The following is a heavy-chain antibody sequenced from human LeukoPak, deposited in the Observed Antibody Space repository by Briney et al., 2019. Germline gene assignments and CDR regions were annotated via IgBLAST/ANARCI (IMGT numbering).Heavy chain of an antibody. CDR2: IYTSGST. CDR3: ARDQTYYDSSGYSLYAFGI. Sequence: SETLSLTCTVSGGSISSYYWSWIRQPAGKGLEWIGRIYTSGSTNYNPSLKSRVTMSVDTSKNQFSRKLSSVTAADTAVYYRARDQTYYDSSGYSLYAFGILGQGTMVTVSS. V-gene: IGHV4-4*07. CDR1: GGSISSYY. J-gene: IGHJ3*02. D-gene: IGHD3-22*01.